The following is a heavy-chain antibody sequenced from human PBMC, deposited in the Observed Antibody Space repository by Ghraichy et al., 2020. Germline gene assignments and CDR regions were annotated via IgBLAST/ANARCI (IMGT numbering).Heavy chain of an antibody. J-gene: IGHJ6*02. Sequence: GGSLRLSCEASAFIFSSHAMHWVRQAPGKGLEWVGVISYHAVTKYYGDSVKGRFTISRDNSKNTLYLQMDSLRGEDTVVYYCARGDMVSAPSPYYYYGMDVWCQGTTVTVSS. CDR3: ARGDMVSAPSPYYYYGMDV. D-gene: IGHD2-8*01. CDR1: AFIFSSHA. CDR2: ISYHAVTK. V-gene: IGHV3-30*03.